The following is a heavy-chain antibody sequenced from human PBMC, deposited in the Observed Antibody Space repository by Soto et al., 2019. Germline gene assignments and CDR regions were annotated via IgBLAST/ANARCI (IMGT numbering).Heavy chain of an antibody. J-gene: IGHJ4*02. CDR3: AGGLGASHPGY. CDR2: IYYSGST. Sequence: QVQLQESGPGLVKPSQTLSLTCTVSSGSISSGDYYWSWIRQHPGKGLEWIGYIYYSGSTYYNPSLRRRVTMSLDTSKNQFSLKLSSLTAADTAVYYCAGGLGASHPGYWGQGTLVTVSS. V-gene: IGHV4-31*03. CDR1: SGSISSGDYY. D-gene: IGHD3-16*01.